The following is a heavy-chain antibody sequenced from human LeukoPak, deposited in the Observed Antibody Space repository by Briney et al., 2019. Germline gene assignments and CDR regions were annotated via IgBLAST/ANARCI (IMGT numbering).Heavy chain of an antibody. Sequence: WVKVSCKASGGTFSSYAISSVRQAPGQGLEWMGRIIPIFGTANYAQKFQGRVTITTDESTSTAYMELSSLRSEDRAVYYCASPHYYGSGSYYKGFDYWGQGTLVTVSS. J-gene: IGHJ4*02. D-gene: IGHD3-10*01. CDR2: IIPIFGTA. CDR1: GGTFSSYA. V-gene: IGHV1-69*05. CDR3: ASPHYYGSGSYYKGFDY.